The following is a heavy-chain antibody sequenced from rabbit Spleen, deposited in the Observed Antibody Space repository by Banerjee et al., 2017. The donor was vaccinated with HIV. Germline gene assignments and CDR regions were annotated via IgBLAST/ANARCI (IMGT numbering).Heavy chain of an antibody. CDR1: GFDFSSYG. CDR3: LRDRANIGGDYGPYYFDL. V-gene: IGHV1S47*01. Sequence: ELVESGGGLVQPEGSLTLTCTASGFDFSSYGVSWVRQAPGKGLEWIGYIDPIFGSTYYASWVNGRFTISRHNAQNTLYLQLDSLTAADTATYFCLRDRANIGGDYGPYYFDLWGPGTLVTVS. CDR2: IDPIFGST. D-gene: IGHD2-1*01. J-gene: IGHJ4*01.